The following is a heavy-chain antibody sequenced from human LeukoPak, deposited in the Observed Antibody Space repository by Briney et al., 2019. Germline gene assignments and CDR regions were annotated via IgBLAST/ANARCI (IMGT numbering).Heavy chain of an antibody. CDR1: GYTFTNYD. Sequence: ASVKVSCKASGYTFTNYDINWVRRATGQGLEWMGWMNPRSGYTGYLQKFQGRVTMTGSTSISTAYLELNSLTSEDTAVYYCARGNRLYSSSWSSLPFDIWGQGSMVTVSS. CDR3: ARGNRLYSSSWSSLPFDI. V-gene: IGHV1-8*01. CDR2: MNPRSGYT. J-gene: IGHJ3*02. D-gene: IGHD6-13*01.